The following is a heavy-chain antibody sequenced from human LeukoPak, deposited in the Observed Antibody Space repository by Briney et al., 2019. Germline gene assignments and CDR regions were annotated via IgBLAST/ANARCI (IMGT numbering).Heavy chain of an antibody. V-gene: IGHV4-34*01. CDR3: ARVPITMIVHDY. CDR2: INHSGST. J-gene: IGHJ4*02. CDR1: GGSFSGYY. Sequence: SETLSLTCAVYGGSFSGYYWSWIRQPPGKGLEWIGEINHSGSTNYNPSLKSRVTISVDTSKNQFSLKLSSVTAADTAVYYCARVPITMIVHDYWGQGTLVTVSS. D-gene: IGHD3-22*01.